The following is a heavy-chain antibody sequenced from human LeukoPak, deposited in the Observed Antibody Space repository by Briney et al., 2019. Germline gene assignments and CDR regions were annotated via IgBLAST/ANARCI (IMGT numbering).Heavy chain of an antibody. CDR1: GGTFSSYA. CDR2: IIPIFGTA. Sequence: GSSVKVSCKASGGTFSSYAISWVRQAPGQGLEWMGGIIPIFGTANYAQKFQGRVTITADESTSTAYMELSSLRSEDTAVYYCAGAVGGDSSGYYTLFDYWGQGTLVTVSS. D-gene: IGHD3-22*01. J-gene: IGHJ4*02. V-gene: IGHV1-69*01. CDR3: AGAVGGDSSGYYTLFDY.